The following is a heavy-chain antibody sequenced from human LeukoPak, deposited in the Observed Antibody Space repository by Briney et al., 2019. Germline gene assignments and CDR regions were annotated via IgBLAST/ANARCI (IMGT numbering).Heavy chain of an antibody. J-gene: IGHJ4*02. V-gene: IGHV3-33*08. CDR2: MWYDGSEK. Sequence: GGSLRLSCAASGFTFSSYAMHWVRQAPGKGLEWVALMWYDGSEKHYADSVKGRFTISRDSSKNTLYLQMNSLRAEDTAVYYCARDASGFDYWGQGTLVTVSS. D-gene: IGHD2-15*01. CDR3: ARDASGFDY. CDR1: GFTFSSYA.